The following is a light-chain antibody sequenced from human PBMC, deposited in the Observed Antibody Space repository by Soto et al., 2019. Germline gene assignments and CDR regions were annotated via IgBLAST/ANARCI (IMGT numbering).Light chain of an antibody. CDR3: QTWGTGIQV. V-gene: IGLV4-69*01. CDR2: LNSDGSH. CDR1: SGHSNYA. J-gene: IGLJ2*01. Sequence: QLVLTQSPSASASLGASVKLTCTLSSGHSNYAIAWHQQRPEKGPRYLMKLNSDGSHTEGDGIPDRFSGSSSGAERYLSISSLQSEDEADYYCQTWGTGIQVFGGGTKLTVL.